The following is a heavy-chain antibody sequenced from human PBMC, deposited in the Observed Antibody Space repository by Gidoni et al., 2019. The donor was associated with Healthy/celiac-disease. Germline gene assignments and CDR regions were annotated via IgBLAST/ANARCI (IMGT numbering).Heavy chain of an antibody. V-gene: IGHV4-38-2*02. J-gene: IGHJ4*02. Sequence: QVQPQASGPGLVQPSETLPHTCKVSGYSLSSGHYWGWSRQPPGTGLEWIGRIYHSGSTYYNPSLTCRVSIAVDTSKNQFSLELSSVTAADTAVYYCARSAAAGSENYFDYWGQGTLVTVSS. D-gene: IGHD6-13*01. CDR3: ARSAAAGSENYFDY. CDR1: GYSLSSGHY. CDR2: IYHSGST.